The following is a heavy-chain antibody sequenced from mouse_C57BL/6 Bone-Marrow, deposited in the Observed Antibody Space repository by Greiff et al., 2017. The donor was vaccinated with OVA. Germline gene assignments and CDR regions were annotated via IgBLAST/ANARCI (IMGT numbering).Heavy chain of an antibody. J-gene: IGHJ2*01. CDR1: GFTFSDYG. D-gene: IGHD2-4*01. CDR3: AREGDYDLDY. Sequence: EVKVVESGGGLVKPGGSLKLSCAASGFTFSDYGMHWVRQAPEKGLEWVAYISSGSSTIYYADTVKGRFTISRDNAKNTLFLQMTSLRSEDTAMYYCAREGDYDLDYWGQGTTLTVSS. CDR2: ISSGSSTI. V-gene: IGHV5-17*01.